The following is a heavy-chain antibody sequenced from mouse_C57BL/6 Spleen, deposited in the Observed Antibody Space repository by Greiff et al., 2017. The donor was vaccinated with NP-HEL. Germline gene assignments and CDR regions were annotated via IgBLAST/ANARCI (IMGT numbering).Heavy chain of an antibody. CDR1: GYTFTSYW. CDR3: ARSDGHAMDY. J-gene: IGHJ4*01. V-gene: IGHV1-64*01. D-gene: IGHD1-1*01. Sequence: VQLQQSGAELVKPGASVKLSCKASGYTFTSYWMHWVKQRPGQGLEWIGMIHPNSGSTNYNEKFKSKATLTVDKSSSTAYMQLSSLTSEDSAVYYCARSDGHAMDYWGQGTSVTVSS. CDR2: IHPNSGST.